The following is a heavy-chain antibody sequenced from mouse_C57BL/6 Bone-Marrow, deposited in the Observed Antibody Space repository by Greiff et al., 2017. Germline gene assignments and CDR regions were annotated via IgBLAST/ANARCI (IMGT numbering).Heavy chain of an antibody. V-gene: IGHV5-17*01. D-gene: IGHD2-4*01. CDR1: GFTFSDYG. CDR2: ISSGSSTI. J-gene: IGHJ2*01. CDR3: ARAYDYLFDY. Sequence: EVKLMESGGGLVKPGGSLKLSCAASGFTFSDYGMHWVRQAPEKGLEWVAYISSGSSTIYYADTVKGRFTISRDNAKNTLFLQMTSLRSEDTAMYYCARAYDYLFDYWGQGTTLTVSS.